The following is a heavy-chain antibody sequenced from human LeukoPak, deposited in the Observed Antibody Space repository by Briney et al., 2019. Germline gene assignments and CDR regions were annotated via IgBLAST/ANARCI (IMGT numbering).Heavy chain of an antibody. Sequence: SETLSLTCTVSAGSISSGRYYWTWIRQPAGEGLEWIGHVYTSGSTNYNPSLKSRVTISVDSSKNQFPLKLSSVTAADTAVYYCARQPPRYGMDVWGQGTTVTVSS. CDR2: VYTSGST. CDR3: ARQPPRYGMDV. V-gene: IGHV4-61*09. J-gene: IGHJ6*02. CDR1: AGSISSGRYY.